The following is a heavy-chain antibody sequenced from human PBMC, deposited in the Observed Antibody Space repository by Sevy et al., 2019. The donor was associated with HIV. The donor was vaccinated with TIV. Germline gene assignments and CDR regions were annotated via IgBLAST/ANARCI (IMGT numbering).Heavy chain of an antibody. V-gene: IGHV4-4*07. CDR1: GGSISSYY. J-gene: IGHJ3*02. CDR2: IYTSGST. Sequence: SDTLSLTCTVSGGSISSYYWSWIRQPAGKGLEWIGRIYTSGSTNYNPSLKSRVTMSVDTSKNQFSLKLSSVTAADTAVYYCARRRLGESNVDAFDIWGQGTMVTVSS. D-gene: IGHD3-16*01. CDR3: ARRRLGESNVDAFDI.